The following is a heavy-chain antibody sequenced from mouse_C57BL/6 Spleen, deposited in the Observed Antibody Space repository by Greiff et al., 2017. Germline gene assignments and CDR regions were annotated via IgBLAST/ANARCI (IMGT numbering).Heavy chain of an antibody. V-gene: IGHV1-64*01. Sequence: VQLQQPGAELVKPGASVKLSCKASGYTFTSYWMHWVKQRPGQGLEWIGMIHPNSGSTNYNEKFKSKATLTVDKSSSTAYMQLSSLTSEDSAVYYCARFTTVVRSYYWGQGTTLTVSS. CDR3: ARFTTVVRSYY. J-gene: IGHJ2*01. CDR1: GYTFTSYW. CDR2: IHPNSGST. D-gene: IGHD1-1*01.